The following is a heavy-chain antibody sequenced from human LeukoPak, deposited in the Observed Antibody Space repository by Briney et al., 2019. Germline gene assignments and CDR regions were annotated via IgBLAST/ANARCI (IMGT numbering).Heavy chain of an antibody. CDR2: ISYVGSNK. CDR3: AKDLGSRPRYWYFDL. CDR1: GFTFSSYT. J-gene: IGHJ2*01. Sequence: GGSLRLSCAASGFTFSSYTMHWVRQAPGKGLEWVAVISYVGSNKYYADSVKGRFTISRDNSKNTLYLQMNSLRAEDTAVYYCAKDLGSRPRYWYFDLWGRGTLVTVSS. V-gene: IGHV3-30-3*01. D-gene: IGHD3-10*01.